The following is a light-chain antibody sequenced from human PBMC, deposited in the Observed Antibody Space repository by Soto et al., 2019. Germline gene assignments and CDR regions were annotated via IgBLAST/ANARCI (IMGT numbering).Light chain of an antibody. CDR3: AVWDDSLNGVV. CDR2: SND. V-gene: IGLV1-44*01. CDR1: SSNIGRNT. J-gene: IGLJ2*01. Sequence: QAVVTQSPSASGTPGQRVTISCSGSSSNIGRNTINWYQQLPGTAPRLLIQSNDQRPSGVPDRFSGSKSGTSASLAISGLQSEDEADYYCAVWDDSLNGVVFGGGTKLTVL.